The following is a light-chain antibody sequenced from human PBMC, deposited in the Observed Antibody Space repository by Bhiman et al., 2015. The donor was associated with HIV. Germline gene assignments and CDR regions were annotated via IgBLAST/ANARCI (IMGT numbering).Light chain of an antibody. CDR3: QSADSSGTVI. V-gene: IGLV3-25*03. CDR1: ALPKQF. CDR2: KDS. Sequence: SYELTQPPSVSVSPGQTARITCSGDALPKQFAYWYQQKPGQAPVLVIYKDSERPSGIPERFSGSSSGTTVTLTISGVLAEDEADYYCQSADSSGTVIFGGGTKLTV. J-gene: IGLJ2*01.